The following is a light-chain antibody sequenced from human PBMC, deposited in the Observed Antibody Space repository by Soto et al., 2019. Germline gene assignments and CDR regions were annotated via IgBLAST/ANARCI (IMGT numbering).Light chain of an antibody. CDR3: QQYENFPRT. CDR1: QSVSSN. J-gene: IGKJ1*01. CDR2: GAS. V-gene: IGKV3-15*01. Sequence: EIVMTQSPATLSVSPGERVTLSCRASQSVSSNLAWYQHKPGQAPRLLIYGASTRATGIPAKFSGSGSGTEFTLAISSLQSEDFAVYYCQQYENFPRTFGQGTKVEIK.